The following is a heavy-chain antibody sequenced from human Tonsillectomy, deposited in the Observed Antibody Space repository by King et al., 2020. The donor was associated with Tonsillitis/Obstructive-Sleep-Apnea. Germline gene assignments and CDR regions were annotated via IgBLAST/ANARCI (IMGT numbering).Heavy chain of an antibody. V-gene: IGHV3-74*01. CDR1: GFTFSNHW. CDR3: ARDEVFGSGSCGP. Sequence: VQLVESGGDLVQPGGSLRLSCTASGFTFSNHWMHWVRQVPGKGLEWVSRIRPDGSGSNYADSVKGRFTISRDNAKNTLYLQMNSLRDEDTAVYYCARDEVFGSGSCGPWGQGTLVTVSS. D-gene: IGHD3-10*01. J-gene: IGHJ5*02. CDR2: IRPDGSGS.